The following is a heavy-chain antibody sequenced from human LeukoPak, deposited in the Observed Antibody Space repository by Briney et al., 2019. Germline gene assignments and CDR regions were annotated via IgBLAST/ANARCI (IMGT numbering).Heavy chain of an antibody. CDR1: GGSFSGYY. V-gene: IGHV4-34*01. CDR2: INHSGST. Sequence: PSETLSLTCAVYGGSFSGYYWSWIRQPPGKGLEWIGKINHSGSTNYNPSLKSRVTISVDTSKNQFSLKLNSVTAADTAVYYCASLNYCGGDCLWGQGTLVTVSS. J-gene: IGHJ4*02. D-gene: IGHD2-21*02. CDR3: ASLNYCGGDCL.